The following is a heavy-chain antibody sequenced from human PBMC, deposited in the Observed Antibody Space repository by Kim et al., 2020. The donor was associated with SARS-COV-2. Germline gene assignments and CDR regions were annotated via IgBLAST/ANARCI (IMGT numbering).Heavy chain of an antibody. V-gene: IGHV4-34*01. CDR1: VGSFSGYH. Sequence: SETLSLTCAVYVGSFSGYHWTWIRQSPGKGLEWIGDINHSGAANYNPSLRSRVAISVDTSKNQFSLKVKSVTAADTAVYFCARGRAGVVPSPILGLGPYYEYYALDVWDQGTTVSVSS. J-gene: IGHJ6*02. CDR2: INHSGAA. CDR3: ARGRAGVVPSPILGLGPYYEYYALDV. D-gene: IGHD3-3*01.